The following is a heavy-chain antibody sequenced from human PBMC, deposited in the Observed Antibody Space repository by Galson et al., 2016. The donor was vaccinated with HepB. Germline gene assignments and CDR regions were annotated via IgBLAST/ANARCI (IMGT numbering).Heavy chain of an antibody. CDR2: IRSRLGDYTT. D-gene: IGHD2-21*01. CDR3: TIGFHAP. J-gene: IGHJ5*02. Sequence: SLRLSCAVSGFTLSGSALHWVRQASGKGLEWVGSIRSRLGDYTTTYAASVKGRFSISRDDSKNMAYLQMSSLQTDDSARYYCTIGFHAPWGQGTLVTVSS. CDR1: GFTLSGSA. V-gene: IGHV3-73*01.